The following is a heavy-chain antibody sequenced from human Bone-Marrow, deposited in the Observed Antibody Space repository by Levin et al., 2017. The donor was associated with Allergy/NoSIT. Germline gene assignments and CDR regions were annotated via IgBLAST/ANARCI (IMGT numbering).Heavy chain of an antibody. CDR2: INPKSGGT. CDR1: GYNFRDYY. Sequence: ASVKVSCKASGYNFRDYYMHWVRQAPGQGLEWMGWINPKSGGTNYARKFKGRVTMTRDTSISIAYMELSSLTSDDTAVYYCARDNSGDRGWFGPWGQGTLVTVAS. J-gene: IGHJ5*02. CDR3: ARDNSGDRGWFGP. V-gene: IGHV1-2*02. D-gene: IGHD1-26*01.